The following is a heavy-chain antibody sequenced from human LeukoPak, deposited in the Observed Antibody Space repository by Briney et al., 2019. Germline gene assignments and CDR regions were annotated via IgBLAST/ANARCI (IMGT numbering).Heavy chain of an antibody. CDR1: GFTFSTYV. Sequence: GGSLRLSCAASGFTFSTYVMNWVRQAPGKGLEWVSSISSSSSYIYYADSVKGRFTISRDNAKNLLYLQMNSLRAEDTAVYYCAGLWFGDRPPFDYWGQGTLVTVSS. CDR2: ISSSSSYI. CDR3: AGLWFGDRPPFDY. V-gene: IGHV3-21*01. J-gene: IGHJ4*02. D-gene: IGHD3-10*01.